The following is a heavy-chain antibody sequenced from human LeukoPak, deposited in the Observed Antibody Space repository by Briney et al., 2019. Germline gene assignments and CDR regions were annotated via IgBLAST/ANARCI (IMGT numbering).Heavy chain of an antibody. CDR2: MNPNTADT. CDR1: GYTFTGYY. V-gene: IGHV1-2*02. J-gene: IGHJ4*02. D-gene: IGHD2-15*01. Sequence: ASVKVSCKASGYTFTGYYIHWVRQAPGQGLEWMGWMNPNTADTNHAQRFQGRVTMTRDMSISTAYMELSSLRSDDTAIFYCARSSGDSSLDYWGQGTLVTVSS. CDR3: ARSSGDSSLDY.